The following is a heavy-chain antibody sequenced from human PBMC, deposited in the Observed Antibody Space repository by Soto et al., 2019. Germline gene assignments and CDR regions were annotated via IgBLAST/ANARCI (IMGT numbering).Heavy chain of an antibody. CDR2: FDPEDGET. D-gene: IGHD3-16*02. CDR3: ATRGLGELSSLSYYYYMDV. V-gene: IGHV1-24*01. Sequence: ASVKVSCKVSGYTLTELSMHWVRQAPGKGLEWMGGFDPEDGETIYAQKFQGRVTMTEDTSTDTAYMELSSLRSEDTAVYYCATRGLGELSSLSYYYYMDVWGKGTTVTVS. CDR1: GYTLTELS. J-gene: IGHJ6*03.